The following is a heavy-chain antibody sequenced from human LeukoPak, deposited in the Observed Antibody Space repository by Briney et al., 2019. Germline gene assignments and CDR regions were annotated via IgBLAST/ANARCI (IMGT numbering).Heavy chain of an antibody. CDR3: ARDRGCGWGSYSENYYFDY. Sequence: SQTLSLTCTVSGGSISSGSYYWSWIRQPAGKGLEWIGRIYTSGSTNYNPSLKSRVTISVDTSKNQFSLKLSSVTAADTAGYYCARDRGCGWGSYSENYYFDYGGRGPLATVP. V-gene: IGHV4-61*02. D-gene: IGHD3-10*01. CDR1: GGSISSGSYY. CDR2: IYTSGST. J-gene: IGHJ4*02.